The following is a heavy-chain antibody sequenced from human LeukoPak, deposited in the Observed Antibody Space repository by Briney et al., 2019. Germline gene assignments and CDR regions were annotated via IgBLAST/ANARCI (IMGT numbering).Heavy chain of an antibody. V-gene: IGHV3-30*18. CDR2: ISYDGSNK. CDR3: AKDLMEYYDSSGSE. J-gene: IGHJ4*02. Sequence: PGGSLRLSCAASGFTLSSYGMHWVRQAPGKGLEWVAVISYDGSNKYYGDSVKGRFTISRDNSKNTLYLEMNSLRAEDTAVYYCAKDLMEYYDSSGSEWGQGTLVIVSS. CDR1: GFTLSSYG. D-gene: IGHD3-22*01.